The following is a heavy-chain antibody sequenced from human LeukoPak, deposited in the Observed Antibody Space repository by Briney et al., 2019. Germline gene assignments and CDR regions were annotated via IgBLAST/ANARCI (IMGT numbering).Heavy chain of an antibody. J-gene: IGHJ6*02. CDR1: GYTFTSYY. CDR3: ARGETHYYDSSGYFHDYYYYGMDV. D-gene: IGHD3-22*01. Sequence: ASVKVSCKASGYTFTSYYMHWVRQAPGQGLEWMGIINPSGGRTSYAQKFQGRVTMTRDTSTSTVYMELSSLRSEDTAVYYCARGETHYYDSSGYFHDYYYYGMDVWGQGTTVTVSS. CDR2: INPSGGRT. V-gene: IGHV1-46*01.